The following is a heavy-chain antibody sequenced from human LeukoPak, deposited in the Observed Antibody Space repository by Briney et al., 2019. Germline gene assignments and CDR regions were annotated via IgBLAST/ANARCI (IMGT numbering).Heavy chain of an antibody. D-gene: IGHD6-19*01. CDR2: ISYDGNNK. V-gene: IGHV3-30-3*01. Sequence: PGGSLRLSCAASGFTFSNYAMHWVRQAPGKGVGWVAVISYDGNNKYYADSVRGRFTISRDNSKNTLYLQMNSLRAEDTAVYYCARGPGSSSAWGYWGQGTLVTVSS. CDR1: GFTFSNYA. J-gene: IGHJ4*02. CDR3: ARGPGSSSAWGY.